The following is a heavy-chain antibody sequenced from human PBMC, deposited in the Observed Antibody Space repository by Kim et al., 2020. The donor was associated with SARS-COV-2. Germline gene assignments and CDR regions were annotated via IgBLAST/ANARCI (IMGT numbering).Heavy chain of an antibody. J-gene: IGHJ6*02. CDR2: IIPILGIA. D-gene: IGHD5-12*01. Sequence: SVKVSCKASGGTFSSYAISWVRQAPGQGLEWMGRIIPILGIANYAQKFQGRVTITADKSTSTAYMELSSLRSEDTAVYYCAGVEMATIYDYYYGMDVWGQGTTVTVSS. CDR1: GGTFSSYA. V-gene: IGHV1-69*04. CDR3: AGVEMATIYDYYYGMDV.